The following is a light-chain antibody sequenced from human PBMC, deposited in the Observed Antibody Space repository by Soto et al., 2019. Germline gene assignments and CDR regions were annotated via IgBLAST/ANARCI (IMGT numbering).Light chain of an antibody. Sequence: QSVLTQPPSVSGAPGKRVTISCTGSSSNIGAGYDVHWYQQLPGTAPKLLIYGNSNRPSGVPDRFSGSKSGTSASLAITGLQAEDEADYYCQSYDSSLSVVVFGGGTKLTGL. CDR3: QSYDSSLSVVV. CDR1: SSNIGAGYD. CDR2: GNS. V-gene: IGLV1-40*01. J-gene: IGLJ2*01.